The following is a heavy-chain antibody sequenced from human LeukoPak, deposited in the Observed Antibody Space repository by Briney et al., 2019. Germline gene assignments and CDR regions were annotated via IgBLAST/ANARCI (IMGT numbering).Heavy chain of an antibody. CDR1: GFTLSDYY. CDR2: ISSSGSTI. Sequence: GGSLRLSCAASGFTLSDYYMSWIRQAPGKGLEWVSYISSSGSTIYYADSVKGRFTISRDNAKNSLYLQMNSLRAEDTAVYYCARDREGDGYNFAAFDIWGQGTMVTVSS. V-gene: IGHV3-11*04. J-gene: IGHJ3*02. CDR3: ARDREGDGYNFAAFDI. D-gene: IGHD5-24*01.